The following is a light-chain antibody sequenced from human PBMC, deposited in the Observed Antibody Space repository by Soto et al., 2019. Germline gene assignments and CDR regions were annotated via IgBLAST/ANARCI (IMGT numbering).Light chain of an antibody. CDR1: PSVSSY. CDR3: QQRSNWPWT. V-gene: IGKV3-11*01. Sequence: EIVFTQSPATLSLSPGERATLSCRASPSVSSYLAWYQQKAGQAPRLLIYDASNRATGIPARFSGSGSGTDFTLTISSLEPEDFAVYYCQQRSNWPWTFGQGTKVEIK. J-gene: IGKJ1*01. CDR2: DAS.